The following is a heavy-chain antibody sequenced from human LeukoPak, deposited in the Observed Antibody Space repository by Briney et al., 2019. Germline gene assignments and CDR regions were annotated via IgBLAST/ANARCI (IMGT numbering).Heavy chain of an antibody. CDR3: ARVNSGSYYYYYYYMDV. Sequence: ASVKVSCKASGYTFTSYDINWVRQATGQGLEWMGWMNPNSGNTGYAQKFQGRVTITRNTSIRTAYMELRSLRSDDTAVYYCARVNSGSYYYYYYYMDVWGKGTTVTVSS. D-gene: IGHD1-26*01. J-gene: IGHJ6*03. V-gene: IGHV1-8*03. CDR1: GYTFTSYD. CDR2: MNPNSGNT.